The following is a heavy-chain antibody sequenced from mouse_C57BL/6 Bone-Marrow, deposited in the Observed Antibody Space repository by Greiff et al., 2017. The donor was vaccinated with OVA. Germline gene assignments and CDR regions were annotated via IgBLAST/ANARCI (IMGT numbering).Heavy chain of an antibody. V-gene: IGHV5-17*01. D-gene: IGHD1-1*01. CDR1: GFTFSDYG. CDR2: ISSGSSTI. J-gene: IGHJ1*03. Sequence: VESGGGLVKPGGSLKLSCAASGFTFSDYGMHWVRQAPEKGLEWVAYISSGSSTIYYADTVKGRFTISRDNAKNTLFLQMTSLRSEDTAMYYCARSSYYGTPYWYFDVWGTGTTVTVSS. CDR3: ARSSYYGTPYWYFDV.